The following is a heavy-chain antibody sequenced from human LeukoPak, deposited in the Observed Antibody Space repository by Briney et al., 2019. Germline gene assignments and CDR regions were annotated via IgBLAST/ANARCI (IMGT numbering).Heavy chain of an antibody. J-gene: IGHJ4*02. V-gene: IGHV3-23*01. CDR1: GFTFSSYA. CDR3: SFSMIRGVIGPYYFDY. D-gene: IGHD3-10*01. CDR2: ISGSGGST. Sequence: GGSLRLSCAASGFTFSSYAMSWVRQAPGKGLEWVSPISGSGGSTYYPDSVKGRFTISRDNSTNKLYLQMNSLRAEDKAVYYCSFSMIRGVIGPYYFDYWGQGTLVTVSS.